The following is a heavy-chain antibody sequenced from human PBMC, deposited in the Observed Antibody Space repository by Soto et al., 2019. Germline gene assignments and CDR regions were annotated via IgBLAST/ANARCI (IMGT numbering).Heavy chain of an antibody. Sequence: VQLLESGGGLAQPGRSLRLSCVGSGFTFDDYSMSWVRQAPGKGLEWVSCIGASGTITYYAEAVKGRFRISRDNSKNTLYLEMNGLRADDTATYYCAKDWARGFRYYFDYWGQGSLVAVSS. D-gene: IGHD3-10*01. J-gene: IGHJ4*02. CDR2: IGASGTIT. CDR1: GFTFDDYS. CDR3: AKDWARGFRYYFDY. V-gene: IGHV3-23*01.